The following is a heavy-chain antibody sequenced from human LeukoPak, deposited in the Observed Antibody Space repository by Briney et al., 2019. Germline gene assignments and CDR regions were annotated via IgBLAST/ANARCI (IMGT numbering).Heavy chain of an antibody. CDR3: ARASRFLEWLEPFDY. J-gene: IGHJ4*02. CDR1: GASISSTSYY. Sequence: SESLSLTCTVSGASISSTSYYWAWIRQPPGKELEWIGSIYNSGSTHYNPSLKSRVTVSVQTSKNQFSLKLTSVTAADTAVYYCARASRFLEWLEPFDYWGQGTLVTVSS. D-gene: IGHD3-3*01. V-gene: IGHV4-39*07. CDR2: IYNSGST.